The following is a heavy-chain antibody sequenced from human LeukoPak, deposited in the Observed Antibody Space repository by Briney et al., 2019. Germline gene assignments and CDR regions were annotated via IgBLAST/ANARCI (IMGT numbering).Heavy chain of an antibody. J-gene: IGHJ4*02. Sequence: SVKVSCKASGGTFSSYTISWVRQAPGQGLEWMGRIIPILGIANYAQKFQGRVTITADKSTSTAYMELSSLRSEDTAVYYCARRGPMIVVAEDYWGQGTLVTVSS. CDR2: IIPILGIA. V-gene: IGHV1-69*02. CDR1: GGTFSSYT. D-gene: IGHD3-22*01. CDR3: ARRGPMIVVAEDY.